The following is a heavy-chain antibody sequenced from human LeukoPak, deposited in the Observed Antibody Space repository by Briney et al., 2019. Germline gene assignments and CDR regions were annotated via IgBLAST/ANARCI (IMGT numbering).Heavy chain of an antibody. Sequence: ASVKVSCKASGYTFTDYYMHWVQQAPGKGLEWMGRVDPEDGETIYAEKFQGRVTITADTSTDTAYMELSSLRSEDTAVYYCARTDSYGSGSYYSNWFDPWGQGTLVTVSS. J-gene: IGHJ5*02. CDR3: ARTDSYGSGSYYSNWFDP. CDR1: GYTFTDYY. V-gene: IGHV1-69-2*01. D-gene: IGHD3-10*01. CDR2: VDPEDGET.